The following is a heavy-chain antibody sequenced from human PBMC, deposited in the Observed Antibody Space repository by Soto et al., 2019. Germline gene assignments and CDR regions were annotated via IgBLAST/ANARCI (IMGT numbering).Heavy chain of an antibody. CDR1: GFTFSSYS. CDR3: ARDKSNCSGGSCYSDADAFDI. Sequence: GGSLRLSCAASGFTFSSYSMNWVRQAPGKGLEWVSSISSSSSYIYYADSVKGRFTISRDNAKNSLYLQMNGLRAEDTAVYYCARDKSNCSGGSCYSDADAFDIWGQGTMVTVSS. V-gene: IGHV3-21*01. CDR2: ISSSSSYI. D-gene: IGHD2-15*01. J-gene: IGHJ3*02.